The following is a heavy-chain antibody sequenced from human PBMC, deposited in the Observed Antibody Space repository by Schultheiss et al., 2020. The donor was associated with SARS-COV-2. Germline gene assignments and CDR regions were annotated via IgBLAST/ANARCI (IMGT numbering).Heavy chain of an antibody. Sequence: SETLSLTCTVSNASISSYYWNWIRQPPGKGLEWIGFISYSGSTNYNPSLKSRVTISVDTSKNQFSLKLSSVTAADTAVYYCAKGRMVRGVTRNWYFDLWGRGTLVTVSS. D-gene: IGHD3-10*01. CDR3: AKGRMVRGVTRNWYFDL. CDR1: NASISSYY. V-gene: IGHV4-59*12. J-gene: IGHJ2*01. CDR2: ISYSGST.